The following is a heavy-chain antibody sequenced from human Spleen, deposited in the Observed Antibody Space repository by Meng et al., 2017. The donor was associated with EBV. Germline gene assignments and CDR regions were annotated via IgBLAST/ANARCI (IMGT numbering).Heavy chain of an antibody. J-gene: IGHJ5*02. V-gene: IGHV1-69*01. D-gene: IGHD2-2*02. CDR1: GGTFSTYA. Sequence: VQLVRSGAEVKEPGSSVKVSCKASGGTFSTYAINWVRQAPGQGLEWMGRIVPVFGTADYAQRFQGRVTITADESTTTAYMELTSMRFEDTAVYYCAREGDGHCTTNSCYNWFDPWGQGTLVTVSS. CDR2: IVPVFGTA. CDR3: AREGDGHCTTNSCYNWFDP.